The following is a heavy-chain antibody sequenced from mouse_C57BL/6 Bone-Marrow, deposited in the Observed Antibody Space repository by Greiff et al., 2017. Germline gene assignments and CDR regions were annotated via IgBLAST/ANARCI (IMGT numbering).Heavy chain of an antibody. D-gene: IGHD4-1*01. CDR2: IDPSDSET. CDR3: ARTGGYFDV. V-gene: IGHV1-52*01. CDR1: GYTFTSYW. Sequence: VQLQQPGAELVRPGSSVKLSCTASGYTFTSYWMHWVKQRPIQGLEWIGNIDPSDSETHYNQKFKDKATLTVDKSSSTAYMQLSSLTSEGSAVYYCARTGGYFDVWGTGTTVTVSS. J-gene: IGHJ1*03.